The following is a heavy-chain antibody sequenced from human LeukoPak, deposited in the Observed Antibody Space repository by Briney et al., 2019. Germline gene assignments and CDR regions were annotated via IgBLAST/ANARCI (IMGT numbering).Heavy chain of an antibody. CDR3: ARSTSPRYYYDSSGSYYFDY. J-gene: IGHJ4*02. Sequence: GESLKISCKGSGYSFTSYWIGWVRQMPGKGLEWMGIIYPGDSDTRYSPSFQGQVTISADKSISTAYLQWSSLKASDTAMYYCARSTSPRYYYDSSGSYYFDYWGRGTLVTVSS. D-gene: IGHD3-22*01. CDR2: IYPGDSDT. CDR1: GYSFTSYW. V-gene: IGHV5-51*01.